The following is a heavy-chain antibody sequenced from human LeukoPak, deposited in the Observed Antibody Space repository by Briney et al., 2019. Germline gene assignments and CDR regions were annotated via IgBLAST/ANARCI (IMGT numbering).Heavy chain of an antibody. CDR2: MSYDGFSK. D-gene: IGHD3-22*01. CDR1: RFTFSNSI. V-gene: IGHV3-30*03. CDR3: AREGHTSGYCGCFDN. Sequence: GGSLRLSCASSRFTFSNSIFHWVRQAPGKGLEWVAAMSYDGFSKYYADSVKGRFTISRDDSRSTVDLQLSSLGPDVTAVYYCAREGHTSGYCGCFDNWGQGTAVAVSS. J-gene: IGHJ3*02.